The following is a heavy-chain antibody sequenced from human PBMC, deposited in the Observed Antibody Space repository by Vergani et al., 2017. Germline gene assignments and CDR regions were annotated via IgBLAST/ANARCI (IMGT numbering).Heavy chain of an antibody. Sequence: EVQLVESGGGLVQPGGSLRLSCAASGFTVSSNYMSWVRQAPGKGLEWVSGISWNSGSIGYADSVKGRFTISRDNAKNSLYLQMNSLRAEDTAVYYCARDFLDCGGDCYYNWFDPWGQGTLVTVSS. CDR3: ARDFLDCGGDCYYNWFDP. D-gene: IGHD2-21*02. V-gene: IGHV3-48*04. J-gene: IGHJ5*02. CDR1: GFTVSSNY. CDR2: ISWNSGSI.